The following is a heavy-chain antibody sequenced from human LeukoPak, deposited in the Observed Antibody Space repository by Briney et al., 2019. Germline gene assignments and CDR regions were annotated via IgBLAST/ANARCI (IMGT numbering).Heavy chain of an antibody. CDR2: ISYDGSNK. D-gene: IGHD6-6*01. CDR1: GFTVSSNE. Sequence: GGSLRLSCAASGFTVSSNEMSWVRQAPGKGLEWVAVISYDGSNKYYADSVKGRFTISRDNSKNTLYLQMNSLRAEDTAVYYCARSIVGYWGQGTLVTVSS. CDR3: ARSIVGY. V-gene: IGHV3-30*04. J-gene: IGHJ4*02.